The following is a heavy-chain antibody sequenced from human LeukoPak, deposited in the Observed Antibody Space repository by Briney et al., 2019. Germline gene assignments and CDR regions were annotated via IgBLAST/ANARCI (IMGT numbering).Heavy chain of an antibody. D-gene: IGHD3-3*01. Sequence: PGGSLRLPCAVSRLTFSNTWLNWVRQAPGKGLEWVGRIECKTNGETTDYAATVKSRFPISRDDSKNTLYLQMNNLKTEDTAVYYCTTCFGVVISDNFDSWGQGALVTVSS. CDR3: TTCFGVVISDNFDS. CDR1: RLTFSNTW. V-gene: IGHV3-15*04. J-gene: IGHJ4*02. CDR2: IECKTNGETT.